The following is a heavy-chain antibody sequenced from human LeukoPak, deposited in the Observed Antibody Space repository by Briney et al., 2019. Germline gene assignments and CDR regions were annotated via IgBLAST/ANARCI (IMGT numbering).Heavy chain of an antibody. V-gene: IGHV4-59*05. Sequence: SETLSLTCTVSGGSISSYYWSWIRQPPGKGLEWIGSIYYSGSTYYNPSLKSRVTISVDTSKNQFSLKLSSVTAADTAVYYCARHESRFDPWGQGTLVTVSS. J-gene: IGHJ5*02. CDR1: GGSISSYY. CDR3: ARHESRFDP. CDR2: IYYSGST.